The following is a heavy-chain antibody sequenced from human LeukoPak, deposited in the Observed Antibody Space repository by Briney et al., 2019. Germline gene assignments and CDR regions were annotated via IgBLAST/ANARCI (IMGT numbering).Heavy chain of an antibody. CDR1: GFTFSTYE. Sequence: GGSLRLSCTASGFTFSTYEMNWGRQAPGRGLEWLSYVNNGGDTIYYAESVRGRFTISRDNGKNSLYLQMNSLADEDTALYYCARGRGKDNTYYSFDVWGQGTLVTVSS. V-gene: IGHV3-48*03. D-gene: IGHD1-26*01. J-gene: IGHJ3*01. CDR2: VNNGGDTI. CDR3: ARGRGKDNTYYSFDV.